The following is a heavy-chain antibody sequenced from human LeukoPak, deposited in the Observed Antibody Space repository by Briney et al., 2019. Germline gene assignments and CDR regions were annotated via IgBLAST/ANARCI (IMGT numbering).Heavy chain of an antibody. CDR2: INSKSGGT. CDR3: ARDQGAY. D-gene: IGHD4/OR15-4a*01. CDR1: GYTFTGYY. Sequence: ASVKVSCRGSGYTFTGYYIHWVRQAPGQGLEWMGRINSKSGGTNYAQNLQGRVTMTRETSISTAYMELSRLGSDDTALYYCARDQGAYWGQGTLVTVSS. J-gene: IGHJ4*02. V-gene: IGHV1-2*02.